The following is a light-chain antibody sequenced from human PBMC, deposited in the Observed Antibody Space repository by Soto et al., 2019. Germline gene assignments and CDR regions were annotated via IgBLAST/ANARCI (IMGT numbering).Light chain of an antibody. Sequence: VVTQSPSASASLGASVKLTCTLSSGHSSYAIAWHQQQPEKGPRYLMKLNSDGSHSKGDGIPDRFSGSSSGAERYLTISSLQSEDEADYYCQTWGTGIPVVFGGGTKVTVL. CDR2: LNSDGSH. CDR3: QTWGTGIPVV. CDR1: SGHSSYA. V-gene: IGLV4-69*01. J-gene: IGLJ2*01.